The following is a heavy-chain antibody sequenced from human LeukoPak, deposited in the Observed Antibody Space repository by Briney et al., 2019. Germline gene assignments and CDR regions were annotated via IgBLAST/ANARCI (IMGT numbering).Heavy chain of an antibody. Sequence: SGTLSLTCAVSGGSISSSNWWRWVRQPPGKGLEWIGEIYHSGSTNYNPSLKSRVTISVDKSKNQFSLKLSSVTAADTAVYYCARGRRIVGATSFDYWGQGTLVTVSS. V-gene: IGHV4-4*02. D-gene: IGHD1-26*01. J-gene: IGHJ4*02. CDR3: ARGRRIVGATSFDY. CDR2: IYHSGST. CDR1: GGSISSSNW.